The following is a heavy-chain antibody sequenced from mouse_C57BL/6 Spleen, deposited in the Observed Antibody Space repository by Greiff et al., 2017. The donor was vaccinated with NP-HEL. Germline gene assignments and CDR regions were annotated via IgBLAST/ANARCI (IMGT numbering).Heavy chain of an antibody. CDR2: IDPSDSYT. CDR1: GYTFTSYW. CDR3: AKGGTIVTFDY. Sequence: VQLQQSGAELVKPGASVKLSCKASGYTFTSYWMQWVQQRPGQGLEWIGEIDPSDSYTNYNQKFKGKATLTVDTSSSTAYMQLSSLTSEDSAVYYCAKGGTIVTFDYWGQGTTLTVSS. V-gene: IGHV1-50*01. J-gene: IGHJ2*01. D-gene: IGHD2-5*01.